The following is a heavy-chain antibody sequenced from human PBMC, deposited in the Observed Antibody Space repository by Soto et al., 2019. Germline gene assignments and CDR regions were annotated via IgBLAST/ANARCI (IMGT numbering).Heavy chain of an antibody. V-gene: IGHV4-4*02. CDR2: IYHSGST. D-gene: IGHD6-19*01. CDR1: GGSISSSNW. CDR3: ARDGLGSGSPPLDY. J-gene: IGHJ4*02. Sequence: QVQLQESGPGLVKPSGTLSLTCAVSGGSISSSNWWCWVRQPPGKALEWIGEIYHSGSTNYNPSLKSRVTISVDKSKTQVSLKLSSVTAADTAVYYCARDGLGSGSPPLDYWGQGNLVTVSS.